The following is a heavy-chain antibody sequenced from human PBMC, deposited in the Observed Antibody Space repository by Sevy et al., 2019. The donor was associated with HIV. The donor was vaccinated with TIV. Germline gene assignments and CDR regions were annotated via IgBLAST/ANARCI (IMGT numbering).Heavy chain of an antibody. CDR1: GFSFNKYA. CDR2: ISYDGRKK. D-gene: IGHD4-17*01. V-gene: IGHV3-30*04. J-gene: IGHJ4*02. CDR3: ARDPDISDYVLLLDY. Sequence: GGSLRVSCVASGFSFNKYAMHWVRQAPGKGLEWIGFISYDGRKKDYGDSVKGRVTISRDDSKNTLYLKLDSLRGEDTAGYYCARDPDISDYVLLLDYRGQGPLVTVSS.